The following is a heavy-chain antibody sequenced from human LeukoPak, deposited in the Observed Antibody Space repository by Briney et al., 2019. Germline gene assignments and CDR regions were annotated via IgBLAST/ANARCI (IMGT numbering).Heavy chain of an antibody. D-gene: IGHD1-26*01. CDR1: GFTFSSYA. CDR3: AKEEVGATTFDY. J-gene: IGHJ4*02. V-gene: IGHV3-23*01. Sequence: GGSLRLSCAASGFTFSSYAISWVRQAPGKGLEWASAIGAGGGSTYYADSVKGRFTISRDNSKNTLYLQMNNLRAEDTAVYYCAKEEVGATTFDYWGQGTLVAVSS. CDR2: IGAGGGST.